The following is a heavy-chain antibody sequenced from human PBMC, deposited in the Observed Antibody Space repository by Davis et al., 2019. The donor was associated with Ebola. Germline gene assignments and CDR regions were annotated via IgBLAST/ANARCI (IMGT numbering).Heavy chain of an antibody. CDR3: ARHGPFCSGGSCYIDY. D-gene: IGHD2-15*01. CDR2: IYPGDSDT. J-gene: IGHJ4*02. Sequence: GESLKISCKGSGYSFTSYWIGWVRQMPGKGLEWMWIIYPGDSDTRYSPSFQGQVTISADKSISTAYLQWSSLKASDTAMYYCARHGPFCSGGSCYIDYWGQGTLVTVSS. V-gene: IGHV5-51*01. CDR1: GYSFTSYW.